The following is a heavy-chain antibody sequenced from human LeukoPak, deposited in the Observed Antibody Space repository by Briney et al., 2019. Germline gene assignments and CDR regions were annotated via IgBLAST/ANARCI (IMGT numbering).Heavy chain of an antibody. CDR2: INHSGST. CDR1: GGSFSGYY. Sequence: SETLSLTCAVYGGSFSGYYWSWIRQPPGKGLEWIGEINHSGSTNYNPSLKSRVTISVDTSKNQFSLKLSSVTAADTVVYYCARYSSSWNPFDYWGQGTLVTVSS. V-gene: IGHV4-34*01. J-gene: IGHJ4*02. D-gene: IGHD6-13*01. CDR3: ARYSSSWNPFDY.